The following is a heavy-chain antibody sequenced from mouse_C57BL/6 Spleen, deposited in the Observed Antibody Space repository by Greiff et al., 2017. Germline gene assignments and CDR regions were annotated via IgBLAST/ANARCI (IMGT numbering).Heavy chain of an antibody. D-gene: IGHD2-3*01. J-gene: IGHJ4*01. CDR2: IDPSDSET. CDR3: ARETYEGGAMDY. CDR1: GYTFTSYW. V-gene: IGHV1-52*01. Sequence: QVQLQHPGAELVRPGSSVKLSCKASGYTFTSYWMHWVKQRPIQGLEWIGNIDPSDSETHYNQKFKNKATLTVDKSSSTAYMQLNSLTSEDSAVYVCARETYEGGAMDYWGQGTSVTVSS.